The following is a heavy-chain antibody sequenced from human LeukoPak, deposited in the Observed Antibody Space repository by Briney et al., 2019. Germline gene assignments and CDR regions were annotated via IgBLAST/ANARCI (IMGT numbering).Heavy chain of an antibody. J-gene: IGHJ4*02. V-gene: IGHV4-61*02. CDR2: IYTSGST. CDR1: GGSISSGSYY. D-gene: IGHD4-17*01. CDR3: AVMTTDYYYFDY. Sequence: SETLSLTCTVSGGSISSGSYYWSWIRQPAGKGLEWIGRIYTSGSTNYNPSLKSRVTISVDTSKNQFSLKLSSVTAADTAVYYCAVMTTDYYYFDYWGQGTLVTVSS.